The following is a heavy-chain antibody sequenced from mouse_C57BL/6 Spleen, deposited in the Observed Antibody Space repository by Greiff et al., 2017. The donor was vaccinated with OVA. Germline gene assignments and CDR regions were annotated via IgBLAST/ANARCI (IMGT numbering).Heavy chain of an antibody. CDR1: GYTFTSYW. D-gene: IGHD2-4*01. J-gene: IGHJ2*01. CDR2: IDPSDSYT. CDR3: ARSYYYDVKGLDY. V-gene: IGHV1-69*01. Sequence: QVQLQQPGAELVMPGASVKLSCKASGYTFTSYWMHWVKQRPGKGLEWIGEIDPSDSYTNYNQKFKGKSTLTVDKSYSTAYMQLSSLTSEDSAVYYCARSYYYDVKGLDYWGQGTTLTASS.